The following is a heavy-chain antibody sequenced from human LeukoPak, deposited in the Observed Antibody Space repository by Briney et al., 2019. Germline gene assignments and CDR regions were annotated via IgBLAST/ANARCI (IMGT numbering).Heavy chain of an antibody. J-gene: IGHJ4*02. CDR2: IKQDRSEK. CDR1: GFTFSSYE. V-gene: IGHV3-7*01. D-gene: IGHD3-10*01. CDR3: VKPYYYSSGSLN. Sequence: GGSLRLSCAASGFTFSSYEMNWVRQAPGKGLEWVANIKQDRSEKYYVDSVKGRFTISRDNAKNSLYLQMNSLRAEDTAMYYCVKPYYYSSGSLNWGQGTLVTVSS.